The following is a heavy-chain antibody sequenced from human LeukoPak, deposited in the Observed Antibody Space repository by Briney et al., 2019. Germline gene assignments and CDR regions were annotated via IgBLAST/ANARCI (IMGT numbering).Heavy chain of an antibody. J-gene: IGHJ4*02. CDR2: ISGSGGST. Sequence: GGSLRLSCAASGFTFSSYAMSWVRQAPGKWLEWVSAISGSGGSTYYADSVKGRFTISRDNSKNTLYLQMNSLRAEHTSVYYWAKDATQSFIVVVPADYWGQGTLVTVSS. V-gene: IGHV3-23*01. D-gene: IGHD2-2*01. CDR1: GFTFSSYA. CDR3: AKDATQSFIVVVPADY.